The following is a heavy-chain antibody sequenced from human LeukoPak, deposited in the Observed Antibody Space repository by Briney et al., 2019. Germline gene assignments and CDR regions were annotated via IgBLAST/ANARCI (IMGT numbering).Heavy chain of an antibody. D-gene: IGHD3-22*01. Sequence: GGSLRLSCAASGFTFSSYWMHWVRQAPGKGLVWVSRIKSDGKTNYADSVKGRFTISRDNAKNAVSLQMNSLRAEDTGVYYCARAPSEIGGYYPEYFRHWGQGTLVTVSS. CDR2: IKSDGKT. V-gene: IGHV3-74*01. J-gene: IGHJ1*01. CDR3: ARAPSEIGGYYPEYFRH. CDR1: GFTFSSYW.